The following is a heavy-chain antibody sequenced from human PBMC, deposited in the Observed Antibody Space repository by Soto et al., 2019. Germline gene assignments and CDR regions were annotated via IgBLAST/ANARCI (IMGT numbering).Heavy chain of an antibody. D-gene: IGHD4-17*01. CDR1: GFTFSDHY. V-gene: IGHV3-72*01. CDR2: TRNKALSYTT. Sequence: EVQLVESGGGLVQPGGSLRLSCAASGFTFSDHYMDWVRQAPGKGLEWVGRTRNKALSYTTEYAASVKGRFTISRDDSKNSLYLQMNSLKTEDTAVYYCVRVVDYGDLFFDYWGQGILVTVSS. CDR3: VRVVDYGDLFFDY. J-gene: IGHJ4*02.